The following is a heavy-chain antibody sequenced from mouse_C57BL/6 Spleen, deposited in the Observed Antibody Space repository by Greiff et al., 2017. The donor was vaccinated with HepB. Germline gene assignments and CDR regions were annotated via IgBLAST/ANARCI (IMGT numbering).Heavy chain of an antibody. CDR3: ARDSNYFDY. V-gene: IGHV5-4*01. CDR2: ISDGGSYT. CDR1: GFTFSSYA. Sequence: EVMLVESGGGLVKPGGSLKLSCAASGFTFSSYAMSWVRQTPEKRLKWVATISDGGSYTYYPDNVKGRFTISRDNAKNNLYLQMSHLKSEDTAMYYCARDSNYFDYWGQGTTLTVSS. J-gene: IGHJ2*01. D-gene: IGHD1-1*01.